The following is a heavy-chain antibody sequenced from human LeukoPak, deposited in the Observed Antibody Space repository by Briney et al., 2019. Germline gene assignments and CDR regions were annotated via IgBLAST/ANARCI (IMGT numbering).Heavy chain of an antibody. CDR3: AKDMSGYSDY. CDR2: ISSGGST. D-gene: IGHD5-12*01. J-gene: IGHJ4*02. V-gene: IGHV3-23*01. CDR1: GFTFDSYA. Sequence: GGSLRLSCAASGFTFDSYAMNWVRQAPGMGLEWVSGISSGGSTYYADSVKGRFTISRDNSKNTLYLQMNSLRAEDTAVYYCAKDMSGYSDYWGQGTLVTVSS.